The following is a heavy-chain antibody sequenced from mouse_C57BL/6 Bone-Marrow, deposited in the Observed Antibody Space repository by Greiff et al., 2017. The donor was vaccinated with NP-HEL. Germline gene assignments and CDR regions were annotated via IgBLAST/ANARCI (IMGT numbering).Heavy chain of an antibody. D-gene: IGHD1-1*01. CDR3: AREGLLFAY. J-gene: IGHJ3*01. CDR1: GYSITSGYY. Sequence: EVKLMESGPGLVKPSQSLSLTCSVTGYSITSGYYWNWIRQFPGNKLEWMGYISYDGSNNYNPTPKNRISITRDTSKNQFFLKLNSVTTEDTATYYCAREGLLFAYWGQGTLVTVSA. CDR2: ISYDGSN. V-gene: IGHV3-6*01.